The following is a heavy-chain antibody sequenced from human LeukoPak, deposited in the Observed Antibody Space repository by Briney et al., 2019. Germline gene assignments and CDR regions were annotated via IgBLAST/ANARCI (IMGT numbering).Heavy chain of an antibody. CDR2: IKPKTDGETT. Sequence: GGSLRLSCAASGFTVSSNYMSWVRQAPGKGLEWVGRIKPKTDGETTEYAAPVKDRFSISRDDSKSMMYLQMNSLKTEDTAVYYCITPLPYSAQGGQGTLVTVSS. CDR3: ITPLPYSAQ. CDR1: GFTVSSNY. V-gene: IGHV3-15*01. D-gene: IGHD2-21*01. J-gene: IGHJ4*02.